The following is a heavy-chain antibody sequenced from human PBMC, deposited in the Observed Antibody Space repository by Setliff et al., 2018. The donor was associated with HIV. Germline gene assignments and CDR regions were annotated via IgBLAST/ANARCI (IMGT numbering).Heavy chain of an antibody. CDR1: DDSFTNYD. V-gene: IGHV4-4*08. CDR2: ISSTGTT. D-gene: IGHD2-15*01. J-gene: IGHJ4*02. Sequence: PSETLSLICVVSDDSFTNYDWTWIRQSPGKAPQWIGSISSTGTTNYSPSLRSRVTISIETSNTRFSLWLRSVTASDTATYYCARLGRAIDDGGSSVRLDFWGQGVLVTVS. CDR3: ARLGRAIDDGGSSVRLDF.